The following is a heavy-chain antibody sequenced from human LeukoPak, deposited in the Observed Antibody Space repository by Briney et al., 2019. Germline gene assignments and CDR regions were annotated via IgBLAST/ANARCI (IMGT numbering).Heavy chain of an antibody. Sequence: SETLSLTCTVSGGTMSRYYWSWIRQPPGKRLEWIGFVHYNGSTSYNPSLKSRVTISIDTSKNQFSLKLSSVTAADTAVYYCARVGDWNDLVYWGQGTLVTVSS. CDR1: GGTMSRYY. V-gene: IGHV4-59*01. J-gene: IGHJ4*02. D-gene: IGHD1-1*01. CDR3: ARVGDWNDLVY. CDR2: VHYNGST.